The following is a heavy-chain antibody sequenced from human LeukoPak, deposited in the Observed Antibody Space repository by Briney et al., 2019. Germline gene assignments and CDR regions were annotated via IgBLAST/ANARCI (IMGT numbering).Heavy chain of an antibody. J-gene: IGHJ4*02. CDR1: GYTFTGYY. CDR3: ASGRQYCSGGSCYSPFDY. Sequence: ASXXVSCKASGYTFTGYYMHWVRQAPGQGLEWMGWINPNSGGTNYAQKFQGRVTMTRDTSISTAYMELSRLRSDDTAVYYCASGRQYCSGGSCYSPFDYWGQGTLVTVSS. CDR2: INPNSGGT. D-gene: IGHD2-15*01. V-gene: IGHV1-2*02.